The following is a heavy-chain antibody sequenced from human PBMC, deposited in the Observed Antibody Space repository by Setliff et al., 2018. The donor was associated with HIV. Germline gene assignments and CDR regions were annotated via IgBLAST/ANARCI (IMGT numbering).Heavy chain of an antibody. D-gene: IGHD6-13*01. J-gene: IGHJ6*03. CDR3: ARGARLLAGYSDRWDYYYMGV. V-gene: IGHV4-34*01. CDR1: GGSFSGYY. CDR2: INHSGST. Sequence: SETLSLTCAVYGGSFSGYYWSWIRQPPGKGLEWIGEINHSGSTKYNPSLKSRVTISVDTSKNQFSLKLTSVTAADTAVYYCARGARLLAGYSDRWDYYYMGVWGKGTTVTVSS.